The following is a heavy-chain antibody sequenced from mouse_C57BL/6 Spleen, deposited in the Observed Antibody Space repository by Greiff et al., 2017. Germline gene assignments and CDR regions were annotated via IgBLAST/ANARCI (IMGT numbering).Heavy chain of an antibody. CDR1: GYTFTSYW. J-gene: IGHJ1*03. CDR3: ARSLDYGSSYWYFDV. V-gene: IGHV1-64*01. D-gene: IGHD1-1*01. Sequence: QVQLQQPGAELVKPGASVKLSCKASGYTFTSYWMHWVKQRPGQGLEWIGMIHPNSGSTNYNEKFKSKATLTVDKSSSTAYMQLSSLTSEDSAVYYCARSLDYGSSYWYFDVWGTGTTVTVSS. CDR2: IHPNSGST.